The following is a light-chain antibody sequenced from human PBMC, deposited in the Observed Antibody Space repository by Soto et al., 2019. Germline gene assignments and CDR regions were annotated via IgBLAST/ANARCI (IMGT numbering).Light chain of an antibody. Sequence: EIVLTQSPGTLSLSPGERATLSCRASQSVFSDYLAWYQQNPGQAPNLLTYGASHRATGIPDKFSGSGSGTDFTLTISRLEPEDFAVYYCQQDGVSPYTVGQGTKLEIK. CDR3: QQDGVSPYT. CDR1: QSVFSDY. V-gene: IGKV3-20*01. CDR2: GAS. J-gene: IGKJ2*01.